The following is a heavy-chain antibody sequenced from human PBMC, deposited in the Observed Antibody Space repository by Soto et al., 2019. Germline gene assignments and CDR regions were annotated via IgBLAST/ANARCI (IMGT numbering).Heavy chain of an antibody. V-gene: IGHV4-39*01. CDR3: ARYLVVHSWFDP. CDR1: GGSISSSSYY. Sequence: PSETLSLTCTVSGGSISSSSYYWGWIRQPPGKGLEWIGSIYYSGSTYYNPSLKSRVTISVDTSKNQFSLKLSSVTAADTAVYYCARYLVVHSWFDPWGQGTLVTVSS. CDR2: IYYSGST. D-gene: IGHD2-2*01. J-gene: IGHJ5*02.